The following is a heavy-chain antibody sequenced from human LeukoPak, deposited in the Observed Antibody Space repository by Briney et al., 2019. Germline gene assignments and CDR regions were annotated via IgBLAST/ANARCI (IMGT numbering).Heavy chain of an antibody. V-gene: IGHV3-23*01. Sequence: GGSLRLSCAASGFTFSNYAMSWVRQAPGKGLEWASAISGSGDSTYYAESVKGRFTISRDNSKNTLYLQMNSLRVEDTAVYYCANHFACGSTSCPPFDSWGQGTLVTVSS. J-gene: IGHJ4*02. CDR1: GFTFSNYA. D-gene: IGHD2-2*01. CDR3: ANHFACGSTSCPPFDS. CDR2: ISGSGDST.